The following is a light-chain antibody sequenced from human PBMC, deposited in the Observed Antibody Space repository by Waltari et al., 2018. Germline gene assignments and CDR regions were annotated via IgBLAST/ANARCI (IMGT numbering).Light chain of an antibody. CDR2: EGS. Sequence: QSALTPPASVSGSPGQSITISCTGTSSDVGSYDLVSWYQQHPGKAPKLMIYEGSKRPSGVSNRFSGSKSGNTASLTISGLQAEDEADYYCWSYAGSHYVFGTGTKVSVL. J-gene: IGLJ1*01. CDR1: SSDVGSYDL. V-gene: IGLV2-23*01. CDR3: WSYAGSHYV.